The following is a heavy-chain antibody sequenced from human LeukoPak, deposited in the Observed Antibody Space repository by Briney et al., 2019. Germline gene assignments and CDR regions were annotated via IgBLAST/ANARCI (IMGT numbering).Heavy chain of an antibody. D-gene: IGHD3-16*01. V-gene: IGHV1-18*01. CDR1: HDTFTSYG. CDR2: ISAYNGNT. CDR3: ARDVRLVPYYFDY. Sequence: ASLKVSCKPPHDTFTSYGISWGRPAPEQRLKWMGWISAYNGNTNYAQKLQGRVTMTTDTSTSTAYMELRSLRSDDTAVYYCARDVRLVPYYFDYWGQGTLVTVSS. J-gene: IGHJ4*02.